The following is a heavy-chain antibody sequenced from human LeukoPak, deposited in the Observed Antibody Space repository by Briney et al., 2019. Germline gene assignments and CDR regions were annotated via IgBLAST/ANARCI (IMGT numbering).Heavy chain of an antibody. D-gene: IGHD6-13*01. V-gene: IGHV3-23*01. CDR2: ISGSGSST. CDR1: GFTFSSYA. CDR3: AKDLSLYSSSWNPGGY. Sequence: GGSLRLSCAASGFTFSSYAMSWVRQAPGKGLEWVSAISGSGSSTYYADSVKGRFTISRDNSKNTLYLQMNSLRAEDTAVYYCAKDLSLYSSSWNPGGYWGQGTLVTVSS. J-gene: IGHJ4*02.